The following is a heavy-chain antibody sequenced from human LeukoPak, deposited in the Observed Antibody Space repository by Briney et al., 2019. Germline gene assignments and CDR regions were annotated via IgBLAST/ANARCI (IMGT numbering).Heavy chain of an antibody. D-gene: IGHD4-23*01. Sequence: ASVKVSCKASGYTFTDHYLRWVRQAPGQGLEWMGWINPNSGGTNYAQRFQGRVTMTRDMSIRTAYMELSSLRSDDTAVYYCARVPTVTTGVIPDWFDPWGQGTLVTVSS. J-gene: IGHJ5*02. CDR1: GYTFTDHY. V-gene: IGHV1-2*02. CDR2: INPNSGGT. CDR3: ARVPTVTTGVIPDWFDP.